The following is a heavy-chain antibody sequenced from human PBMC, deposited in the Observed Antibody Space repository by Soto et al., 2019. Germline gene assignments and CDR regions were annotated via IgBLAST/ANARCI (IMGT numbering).Heavy chain of an antibody. V-gene: IGHV3-30-3*01. CDR1: GFTFRSYA. D-gene: IGHD6-19*01. Sequence: PGGSLRLSCTASGFTFRSYAMHWVRQAPGKGLEWVAVISYDGSNKYYADSVKGRFTISRDNSKNTLYLQMNSLRAEDTAVYYCARDTDSPPGVAGTGVNDYWGQGTLVTVSS. CDR3: ARDTDSPPGVAGTGVNDY. J-gene: IGHJ4*02. CDR2: ISYDGSNK.